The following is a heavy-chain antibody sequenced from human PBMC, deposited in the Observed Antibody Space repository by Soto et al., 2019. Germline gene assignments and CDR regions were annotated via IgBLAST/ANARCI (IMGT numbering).Heavy chain of an antibody. CDR3: ARKMYSSPLGDLPERYYYYGMDV. J-gene: IGHJ6*02. D-gene: IGHD6-6*01. Sequence: ASVKVSCTASGYTFTIYDINWVRQATGQGLEWMGWMDPNSGNTDYAQKFQGRVTMTRNTSISTAYMELSSLRSEDTAVYYCARKMYSSPLGDLPERYYYYGMDVWGQGTTVSVSS. CDR2: MDPNSGNT. V-gene: IGHV1-8*01. CDR1: GYTFTIYD.